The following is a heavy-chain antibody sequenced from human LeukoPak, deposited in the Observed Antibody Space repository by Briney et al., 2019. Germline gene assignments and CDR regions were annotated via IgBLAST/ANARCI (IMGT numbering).Heavy chain of an antibody. CDR2: IYRDGDT. V-gene: IGHV3-53*01. J-gene: IGHJ4*02. D-gene: IGHD4-17*01. Sequence: GGSLRLSCAASGFTVSSNYMSWVRQAPGKGLEWVSVIYRDGDTDYADSVKGRFTISRDNSRNTLYLQMNSLRAEDTAVYYCARGRPGYGGYDYWGQGTLVTVSS. CDR3: ARGRPGYGGYDY. CDR1: GFTVSSNY.